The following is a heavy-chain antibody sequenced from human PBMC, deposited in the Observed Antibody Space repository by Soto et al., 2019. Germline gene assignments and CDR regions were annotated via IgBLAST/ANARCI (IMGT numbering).Heavy chain of an antibody. J-gene: IGHJ4*02. V-gene: IGHV4-59*01. CDR2: IYYSGST. CDR3: ARARDIALDY. D-gene: IGHD2-15*01. CDR1: GGSISSYY. Sequence: PSETQSLTCTVSGGSISSYYWSWIRQPPGKGLEWIGYIYYSGSTNYNPSLKSRVTISVDTSKNQFSLKLSSVTAADTAVYYCARARDIALDYWGQGTLVTVSS.